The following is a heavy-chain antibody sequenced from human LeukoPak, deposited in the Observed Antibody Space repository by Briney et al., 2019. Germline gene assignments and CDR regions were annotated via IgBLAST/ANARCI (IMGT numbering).Heavy chain of an antibody. CDR3: ARDGCSSTSCYEGGFDP. CDR2: ISAYNGNT. V-gene: IGHV1-18*01. Sequence: GASVKVSCKASGYTFTSYGISWVRQAPGQGLEWMGWISAYNGNTNYAEKLQGRGTMTTDTSTSTAYMELRSLRSDDTAVYYCARDGCSSTSCYEGGFDPWGQGTLVTVSS. J-gene: IGHJ5*02. CDR1: GYTFTSYG. D-gene: IGHD2-2*01.